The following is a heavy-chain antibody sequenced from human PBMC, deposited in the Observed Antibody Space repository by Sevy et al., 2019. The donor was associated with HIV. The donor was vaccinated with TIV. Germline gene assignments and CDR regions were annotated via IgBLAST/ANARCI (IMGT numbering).Heavy chain of an antibody. J-gene: IGHJ4*02. D-gene: IGHD2-15*01. V-gene: IGHV3-30*04. Sequence: GGSLRLSCAASGFSLSDHAVSWVRQTPGKGLEWLAVISYNGRNQYYADSVKGRFTISKDDSKNTLYLQLNSLRAEDTAVYYCARFVGYCSGGRCSIIYFWGQGTLVTVSS. CDR3: ARFVGYCSGGRCSIIYF. CDR1: GFSLSDHA. CDR2: ISYNGRNQ.